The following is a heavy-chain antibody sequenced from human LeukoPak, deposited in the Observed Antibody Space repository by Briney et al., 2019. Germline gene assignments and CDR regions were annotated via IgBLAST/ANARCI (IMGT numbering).Heavy chain of an antibody. CDR1: GGSFSGYY. J-gene: IGHJ4*02. CDR2: INHRGST. V-gene: IGHV4-34*01. Sequence: PSETLSLTCAVYGGSFSGYYWSWIRQPPGKGLEWIGEINHRGSTNYNPSLKSRVTISVDTSKNQFSLKLSSVTAADTAVYYCARGPYGADDYWGQGTLVTVSS. CDR3: ARGPYGADDY. D-gene: IGHD4/OR15-4a*01.